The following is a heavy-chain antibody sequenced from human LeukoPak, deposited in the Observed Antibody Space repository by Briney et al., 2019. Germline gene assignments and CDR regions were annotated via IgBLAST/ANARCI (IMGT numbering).Heavy chain of an antibody. D-gene: IGHD3-22*01. CDR3: AKSPYYDSSYFDY. Sequence: GGSLRLPCAASGFTFDDYTMHWVRQSPGKGLEWVSAISGSGGSTYYADSVKGRFTISRDNSKNTLYLQMNSLRAEDTAVYYCAKSPYYDSSYFDYWGQGTLVTVSS. CDR1: GFTFDDYT. CDR2: ISGSGGST. V-gene: IGHV3-23*01. J-gene: IGHJ4*02.